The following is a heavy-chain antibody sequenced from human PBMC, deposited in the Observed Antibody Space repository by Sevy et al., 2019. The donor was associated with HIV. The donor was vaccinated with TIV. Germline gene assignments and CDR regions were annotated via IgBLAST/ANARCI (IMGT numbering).Heavy chain of an antibody. V-gene: IGHV4-39*01. CDR1: GGSISSSSYY. J-gene: IGHJ6*02. CDR2: IYYSGST. Sequence: SETLSLTCTVSGGSISSSSYYWGWIRQPPGKGLEWIGSIYYSGSTYYNPSLKSRVTISVDTSKNQFSLKLSSVTAADTAVYYCARRAPATVTTPLLGYYYGMDVWGQATTVTVSS. D-gene: IGHD4-4*01. CDR3: ARRAPATVTTPLLGYYYGMDV.